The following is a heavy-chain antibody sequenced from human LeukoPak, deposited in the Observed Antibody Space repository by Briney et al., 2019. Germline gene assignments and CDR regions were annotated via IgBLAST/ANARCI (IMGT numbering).Heavy chain of an antibody. D-gene: IGHD4-17*01. CDR3: AKSTYGERYFDY. CDR2: ISYDGSNK. Sequence: GGSLRLSCAASGFTLSSYGMHWVSQAPGKGLEWGAVISYDGSNKYYADSVKGRFTISRDNSKNTLYLQMNSLRAEDTAVYYCAKSTYGERYFDYWGQATLVTVSS. CDR1: GFTLSSYG. V-gene: IGHV3-30*18. J-gene: IGHJ4*02.